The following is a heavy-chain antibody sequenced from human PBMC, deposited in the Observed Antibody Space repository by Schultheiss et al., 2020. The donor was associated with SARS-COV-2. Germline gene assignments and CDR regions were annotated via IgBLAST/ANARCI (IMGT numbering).Heavy chain of an antibody. CDR2: INHSGST. CDR1: GGSFSGYY. J-gene: IGHJ4*02. D-gene: IGHD4-17*01. V-gene: IGHV4-34*01. Sequence: SQTLSLTCAVYGGSFSGYYWSWIRQPPGKGLEWIGEINHSGSTNYNPSLKSRVTISVDTSKNQFSLKLSSVTAADTAVYYCARDPPIDYGDYGLLDFWGQGTLVTVSS. CDR3: ARDPPIDYGDYGLLDF.